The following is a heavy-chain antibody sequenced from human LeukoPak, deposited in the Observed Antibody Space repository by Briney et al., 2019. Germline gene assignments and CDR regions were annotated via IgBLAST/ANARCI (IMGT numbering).Heavy chain of an antibody. CDR1: GYTFTSYY. CDR3: AREGTATTDYYYGMDV. J-gene: IGHJ6*02. D-gene: IGHD5-12*01. CDR2: INPSGGST. V-gene: IGHV1-46*01. Sequence: ASVKVSCKASGYTFTSYYMHWVRQAPGQGLEWMGIINPSGGSTSYAQKFQGRVTMTRDTSTSTVYMELSSLRSEDTAVYYCAREGTATTDYYYGMDVWGQGTMVTVSS.